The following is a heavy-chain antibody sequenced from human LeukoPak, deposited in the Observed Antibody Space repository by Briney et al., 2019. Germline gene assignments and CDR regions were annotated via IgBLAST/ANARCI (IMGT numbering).Heavy chain of an antibody. CDR1: GYTLTSYG. Sequence: EASVKVSCKASGYTLTSYGISWVRQAPGQGLKWMGWISAYNGNTNYAQKLQGRVTMTTDTSTSTAYMELRSLRSDDTAVYYCARVLLSEEKDYYYMDVWGKGTTVTVSS. CDR2: ISAYNGNT. J-gene: IGHJ6*03. V-gene: IGHV1-18*01. CDR3: ARVLLSEEKDYYYMDV.